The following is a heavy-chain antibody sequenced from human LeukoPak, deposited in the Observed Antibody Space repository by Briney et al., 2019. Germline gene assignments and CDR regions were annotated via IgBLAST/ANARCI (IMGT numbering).Heavy chain of an antibody. V-gene: IGHV1-46*01. D-gene: IGHD4-17*01. J-gene: IGHJ4*02. CDR1: GYTFTSYY. CDR3: AREYGDYVLPPDY. CDR2: INPSTGNT. Sequence: ASVKVSCKTSGYTFTSYYIHWVRQAPGQGLEWMGMINPSTGNTGYAQKFQGRVTVTRVTSTSTVYMELSSLRSEDTAVYYCAREYGDYVLPPDYWGQGTLVTVYS.